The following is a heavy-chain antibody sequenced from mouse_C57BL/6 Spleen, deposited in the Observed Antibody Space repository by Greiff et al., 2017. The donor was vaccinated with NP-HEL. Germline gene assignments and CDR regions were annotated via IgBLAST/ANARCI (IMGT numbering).Heavy chain of an antibody. CDR1: GYTFTDYY. Sequence: VQLKESGPVLVKPGASVKMSCKASGYTFTDYYMNWVKQSHGKSLEWIGVINPYNGGTSYNQKFKGKATLTVDKSSSTAYMELNSLTSEDSAVYYCARFTTVVDFDYWGQGTTLTVSS. J-gene: IGHJ2*01. D-gene: IGHD1-1*01. V-gene: IGHV1-19*01. CDR3: ARFTTVVDFDY. CDR2: INPYNGGT.